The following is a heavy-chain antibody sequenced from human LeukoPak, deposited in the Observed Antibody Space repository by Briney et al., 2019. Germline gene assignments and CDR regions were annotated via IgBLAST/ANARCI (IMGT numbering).Heavy chain of an antibody. CDR1: GGSFSGYY. CDR3: ARVVGPDDAFDI. J-gene: IGHJ3*02. Sequence: SETLSLTCAVYGGSFSGYYWSWIRQPPGKGLEWIGYIYYSGSTNYNPSLKSRVTISVDTSKNQFSLKLSSVTAADTAVYYCARVVGPDDAFDIWGQGTMVTVSS. V-gene: IGHV4-59*01. CDR2: IYYSGST. D-gene: IGHD3/OR15-3a*01.